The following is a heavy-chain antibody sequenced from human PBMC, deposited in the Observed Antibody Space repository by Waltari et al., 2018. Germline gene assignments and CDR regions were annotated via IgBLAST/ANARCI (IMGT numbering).Heavy chain of an antibody. CDR2: INPDGSAK. D-gene: IGHD1-1*01. J-gene: IGHJ4*02. CDR3: ATSSASAGND. CDR1: GFIFSCTIW. Sequence: EVQLVESGGGLVQPGGSLSPSCVGPGFIFSCTIWMSWVRQAPGKGLEWLANINPDGSAKYYVESVKGRFTISRNNAENSVYLQMNSLRADDTAVYYCATSSASAGNDWGQGTLVSVSS. V-gene: IGHV3-7*01.